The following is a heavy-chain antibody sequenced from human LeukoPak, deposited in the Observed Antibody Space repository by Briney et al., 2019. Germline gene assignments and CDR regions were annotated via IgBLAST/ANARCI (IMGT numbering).Heavy chain of an antibody. CDR3: ARVGDVGAGDHTNWFDP. CDR1: GYTFTSYY. CDR2: INPSGGST. D-gene: IGHD2-21*01. J-gene: IGHJ5*02. V-gene: IGHV1-46*01. Sequence: ASVKVSCKASGYTFTSYYMHWVRQAPGQGLEWMGIINPSGGSTSYAQKFQGRVTMTRDTSTSTVYMELSSLRSEDTAVYFCARVGDVGAGDHTNWFDPWGQGTLVTVSS.